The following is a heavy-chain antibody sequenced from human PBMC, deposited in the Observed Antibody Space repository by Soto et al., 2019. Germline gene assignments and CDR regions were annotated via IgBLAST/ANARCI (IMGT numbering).Heavy chain of an antibody. D-gene: IGHD6-19*01. CDR3: ARVRRSSGWLDY. J-gene: IGHJ4*02. Sequence: PAETLSLSCTVSGGSISNYYWSWIRQPPGKGLEWIGYIFYSGSINYNPSLESRVTISVDTSKSQFSLKLSSVTAADTAVYYCARVRRSSGWLDYWGQGTLVTVSS. CDR2: IFYSGSI. V-gene: IGHV4-59*01. CDR1: GGSISNYY.